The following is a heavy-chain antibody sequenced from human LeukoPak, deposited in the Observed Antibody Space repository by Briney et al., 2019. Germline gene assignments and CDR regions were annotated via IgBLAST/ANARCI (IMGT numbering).Heavy chain of an antibody. CDR2: IPYDGSNK. CDR3: ARDRRAMVRGVHANWFDP. CDR1: GFTFSSYA. Sequence: GGSLRLSCAASGFTFSSYAMHWVRQAPGKGLEWVAVIPYDGSNKYYADSVKGRFTISRDNSKNTLYLQMNSLRAEDTAVYYCARDRRAMVRGVHANWFDPWGQGTLVTVSS. D-gene: IGHD3-10*01. J-gene: IGHJ5*02. V-gene: IGHV3-30*01.